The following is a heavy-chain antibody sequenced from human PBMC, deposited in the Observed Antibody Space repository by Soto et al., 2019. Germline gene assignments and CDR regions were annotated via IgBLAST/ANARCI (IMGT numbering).Heavy chain of an antibody. V-gene: IGHV3-7*01. Sequence: GGSLRPSCAAPGFTFSTYWMSWGRPAPGKGLEWVANIKEDGSEKYYVDSVKGRFTISRDNAKNTLYLQMNSLRAEDTAVYYCARDTARAMVRIYYGMDVWGQGTTVTVSS. CDR3: ARDTARAMVRIYYGMDV. CDR2: IKEDGSEK. D-gene: IGHD3-10*01. J-gene: IGHJ6*02. CDR1: GFTFSTYW.